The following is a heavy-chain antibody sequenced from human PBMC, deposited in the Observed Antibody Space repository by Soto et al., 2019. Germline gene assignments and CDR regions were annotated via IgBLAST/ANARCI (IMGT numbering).Heavy chain of an antibody. CDR1: GFTFSSYA. CDR2: ISGSGGST. D-gene: IGHD3-22*01. V-gene: IGHV3-23*01. CDR3: AKDDSSGYYYATFDY. J-gene: IGHJ4*02. Sequence: GGSLRLSCAASGFTFSSYAMSWVRLAPGKGLEWVSAISGSGGSTYYADSVKGRFTISRDNSKNTLYLQMNSLRAEDTAVYYCAKDDSSGYYYATFDYWGQGTLVTVSS.